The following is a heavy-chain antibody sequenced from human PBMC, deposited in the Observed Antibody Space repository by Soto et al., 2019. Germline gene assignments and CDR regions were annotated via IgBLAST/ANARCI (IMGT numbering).Heavy chain of an antibody. J-gene: IGHJ3*01. CDR3: AKRLGGSSGALDL. CDR1: GFTFSSCG. Sequence: EVQLLESGGGLVQPGGSLRLSCAASGFTFSSCGMYWVRQAPGKGLEWVSAVSTDGAGTYYADSVKGRFTISRDNSKSTLFLKMNSLGVADTAVYYCAKRLGGSSGALDLWGQGTEVTVSS. D-gene: IGHD2-2*01. V-gene: IGHV3-23*01. CDR2: VSTDGAGT.